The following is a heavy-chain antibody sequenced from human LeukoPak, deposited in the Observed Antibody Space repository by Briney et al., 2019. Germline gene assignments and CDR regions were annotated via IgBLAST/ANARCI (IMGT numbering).Heavy chain of an antibody. J-gene: IGHJ5*02. CDR1: GGSIRNYY. D-gene: IGHD6-13*01. CDR3: VRQSAATGTHWFDP. CDR2: IYYSGTT. V-gene: IGHV4-59*08. Sequence: SETLSLTCSVSGGSIRNYYWSWVRQPPGKGLEWIGYIYYSGTTNYNASLKSRVTISVDTSNNDFSLKLSSVTAADTAVYYCVRQSAATGTHWFDPWGQGTLVTVSS.